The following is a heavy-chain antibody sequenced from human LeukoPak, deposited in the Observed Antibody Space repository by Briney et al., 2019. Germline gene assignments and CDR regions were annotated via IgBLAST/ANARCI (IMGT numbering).Heavy chain of an antibody. D-gene: IGHD3-16*02. CDR1: GFTFSSYA. Sequence: GGSLRLSCAASGFTFSSYAMSWVRQAPGKGLEWISAISGSGGSTYYADSVKGRFTISRDNSKNTLYLQMNSLRAEDTAVYYCAKVEKYDYVWGSYRSPDYWGQGTLVTVSS. V-gene: IGHV3-23*01. CDR2: ISGSGGST. J-gene: IGHJ4*02. CDR3: AKVEKYDYVWGSYRSPDY.